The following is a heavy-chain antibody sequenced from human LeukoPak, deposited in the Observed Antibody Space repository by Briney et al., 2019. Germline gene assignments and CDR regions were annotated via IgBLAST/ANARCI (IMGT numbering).Heavy chain of an antibody. CDR1: GFTFSSYA. V-gene: IGHV3-23*01. D-gene: IGHD2-8*01. Sequence: PGGSLRLSCAASGFTFSSYAMSWVRQAPGKGLEWVSAISGSGGSTYYADSVKGRFTISRDNSKNTLYLQMNSLRAEDTAVYYCAKPKCTNGVCLYYSDYWGQGTLVTVSS. CDR2: ISGSGGST. CDR3: AKPKCTNGVCLYYSDY. J-gene: IGHJ4*02.